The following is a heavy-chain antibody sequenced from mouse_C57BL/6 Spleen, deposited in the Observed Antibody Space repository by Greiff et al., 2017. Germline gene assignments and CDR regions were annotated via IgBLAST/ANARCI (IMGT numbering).Heavy chain of an antibody. Sequence: VQLQQSGAELVKPGASVKMSCKASGYSFTSYWITWVKQRPGQGLEWIGDIYPGSGTTNYNEKFKSKATLTVDPSSSTAYMQLSSLTSEASAVYYCARNKGVGTSYYAMDYWGQGTSVTVSS. V-gene: IGHV1-55*01. CDR3: ARNKGVGTSYYAMDY. CDR2: IYPGSGTT. J-gene: IGHJ4*01. CDR1: GYSFTSYW. D-gene: IGHD2-14*01.